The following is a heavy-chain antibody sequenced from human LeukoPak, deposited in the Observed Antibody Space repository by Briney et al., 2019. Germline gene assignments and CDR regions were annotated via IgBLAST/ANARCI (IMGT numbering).Heavy chain of an antibody. J-gene: IGHJ4*02. V-gene: IGHV3-48*03. Sequence: GGSLRLSCAGSGFTFSSYEMNWVRQAPGKGLEWVSYSSSSGSTRYYADSVKGRFTISRDNAKNSLYLQMNSLRAEDTAVYYCATERGSMATARFDYWGQGTLVTVSS. CDR2: SSSSGSTR. D-gene: IGHD3-10*01. CDR1: GFTFSSYE. CDR3: ATERGSMATARFDY.